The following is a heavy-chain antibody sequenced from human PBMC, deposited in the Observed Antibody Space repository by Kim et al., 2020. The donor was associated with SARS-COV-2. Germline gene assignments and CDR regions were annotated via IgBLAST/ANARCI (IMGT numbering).Heavy chain of an antibody. V-gene: IGHV4-31*03. Sequence: SETLSLTCTVSGVSISSGGDYWSWIRQRPGKGLEWVGCIYFSGTTYYNPSLESRIIISLDTSKKQFSLKLSSVTAADTAVYYCATIPKDCSGGSCYYNWFDPWGQGTLVTVPS. J-gene: IGHJ5*02. D-gene: IGHD2-15*01. CDR3: ATIPKDCSGGSCYYNWFDP. CDR1: GVSISSGGDY. CDR2: IYFSGTT.